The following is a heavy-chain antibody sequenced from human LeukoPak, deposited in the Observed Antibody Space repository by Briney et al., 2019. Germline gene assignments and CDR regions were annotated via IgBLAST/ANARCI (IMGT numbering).Heavy chain of an antibody. Sequence: ASVKVSCKASGYTFTGYYMHWVRQAPGQGLEWMGWINPNSGGTNYAQKFQGRVTMTRDTSISTAYMELSRLRSDDTAVYYCARIWGPTTSPVFDFWAKGQWSPSLQ. D-gene: IGHD3-16*01. V-gene: IGHV1-2*02. J-gene: IGHJ3*01. CDR1: GYTFTGYY. CDR2: INPNSGGT. CDR3: ARIWGPTTSPVFDF.